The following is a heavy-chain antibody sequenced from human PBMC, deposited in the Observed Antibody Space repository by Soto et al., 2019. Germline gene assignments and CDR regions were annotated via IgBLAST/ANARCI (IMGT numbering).Heavy chain of an antibody. D-gene: IGHD6-19*01. J-gene: IGHJ5*02. Sequence: SVKVSCKASGGTFSSYAISWVRQAPGQGLEWMGGIIPIFGTANYAQKFQGRVTITADESTSTAYMELSSLRSEDTAVYYCGRAASQWLVPNWFDPWGQGTLVTVSS. CDR3: GRAASQWLVPNWFDP. V-gene: IGHV1-69*13. CDR1: GGTFSSYA. CDR2: IIPIFGTA.